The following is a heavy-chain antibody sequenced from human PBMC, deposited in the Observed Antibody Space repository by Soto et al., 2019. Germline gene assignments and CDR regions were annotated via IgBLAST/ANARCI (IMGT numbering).Heavy chain of an antibody. V-gene: IGHV3-66*01. CDR1: GITVSSTY. J-gene: IGHJ5*02. D-gene: IGHD2-15*01. Sequence: GGSLRLSCAASGITVSSTYMSWVRQAPGKGLEWASLIHSGGSTYYADSVKGRFTISRDNSKNTLYLQMNNLRAEDTAVYYCAKVPNCSGGSCYHYRFDPWGQGTLVTVSS. CDR3: AKVPNCSGGSCYHYRFDP. CDR2: IHSGGST.